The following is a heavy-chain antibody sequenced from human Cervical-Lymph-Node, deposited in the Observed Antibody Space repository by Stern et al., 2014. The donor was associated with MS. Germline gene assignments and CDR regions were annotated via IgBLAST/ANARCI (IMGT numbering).Heavy chain of an antibody. Sequence: QLVESGPGLVKPSETLSLTCSVSGDSISSSDNYWGWFRQPPGKGLEWIGTIYYSGSPSYAPSLKSRVTISGETSKNQLSLKLIAVTAGDTAVYYCARGTSSWLQRWFDPWGQGTLVTVSA. CDR1: GDSISSSDNY. J-gene: IGHJ5*02. CDR2: IYYSGSP. V-gene: IGHV4-39*01. D-gene: IGHD6-13*01. CDR3: ARGTSSWLQRWFDP.